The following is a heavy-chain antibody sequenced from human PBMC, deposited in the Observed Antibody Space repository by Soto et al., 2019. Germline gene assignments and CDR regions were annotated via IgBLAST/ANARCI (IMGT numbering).Heavy chain of an antibody. D-gene: IGHD3-9*01. J-gene: IGHJ4*02. CDR2: IYPGDSDT. V-gene: IGHV5-51*01. CDR1: GYSFTSYW. CDR3: AIQRNYDILTGHPDF. Sequence: GESLKISCKGSGYSFTSYWIGWVRQMPGKGLEWMGIIYPGDSDTRYSPSFQGQVTISADKSISTAYLQWSSLKASDTAMYYCAIQRNYDILTGHPDFWGQGTLVTVSS.